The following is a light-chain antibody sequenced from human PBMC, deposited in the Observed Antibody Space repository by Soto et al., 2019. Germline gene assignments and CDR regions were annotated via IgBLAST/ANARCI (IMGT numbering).Light chain of an antibody. J-gene: IGKJ1*01. CDR1: QSVTTW. V-gene: IGKV1-5*01. CDR3: QQYNSFWT. CDR2: DAS. Sequence: IQMTQSPSTLAASVGDRVTITCRASQSVTTWLAWYQHKPGGAPRLLIYDASTSESGVPSRFSGSGSGTEFTLTISNLQPDDFATYYCQQYNSFWTFGQGTKVEVK.